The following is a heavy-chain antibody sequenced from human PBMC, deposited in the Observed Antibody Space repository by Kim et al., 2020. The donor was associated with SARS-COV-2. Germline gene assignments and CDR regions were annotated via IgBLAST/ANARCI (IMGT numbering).Heavy chain of an antibody. Sequence: VDSVRGRFTISRDNAKNSLYLQMNSLRAEDTAVYYCARGYGDYGGWDWFDPWGQGTLVTVSS. D-gene: IGHD4-17*01. V-gene: IGHV3-7*03. CDR3: ARGYGDYGGWDWFDP. J-gene: IGHJ5*02.